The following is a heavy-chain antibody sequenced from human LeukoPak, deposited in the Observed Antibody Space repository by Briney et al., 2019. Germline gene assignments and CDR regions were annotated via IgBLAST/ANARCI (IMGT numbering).Heavy chain of an antibody. CDR1: GYTFTSYG. D-gene: IGHD6-6*01. Sequence: GASVKVSCKASGYTFTSYGISWVRQAPGQGLEWMGWISAYNGNTNYAQKLQGRVTMTTDTSTSTAYMELRSLRSDDTAVYYCARDRDRIAARLPPLYAFDIWGQGTMVTVSS. CDR3: ARDRDRIAARLPPLYAFDI. CDR2: ISAYNGNT. V-gene: IGHV1-18*01. J-gene: IGHJ3*02.